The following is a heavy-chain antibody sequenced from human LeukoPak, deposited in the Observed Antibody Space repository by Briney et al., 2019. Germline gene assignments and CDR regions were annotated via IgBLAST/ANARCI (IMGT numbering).Heavy chain of an antibody. CDR2: INWNGGST. J-gene: IGHJ4*02. Sequence: PGGSLRLSCAASGFTFDDYGMSWVRQAPGKGLEWVSGINWNGGSTGYADSVKGRFTISRDNAKNFLYPQMNSLRAEDTALYYCARHGYCSSTSCYDFDYWGQGTLVTVSS. V-gene: IGHV3-20*04. D-gene: IGHD2-2*01. CDR3: ARHGYCSSTSCYDFDY. CDR1: GFTFDDYG.